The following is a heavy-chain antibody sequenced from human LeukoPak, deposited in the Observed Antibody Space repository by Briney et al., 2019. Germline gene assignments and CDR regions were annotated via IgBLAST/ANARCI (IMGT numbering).Heavy chain of an antibody. J-gene: IGHJ5*02. CDR3: AREAGEMNNCFAP. D-gene: IGHD6-13*01. V-gene: IGHV1-69*13. CDR1: GGTFSSYA. Sequence: ASVKVSCKASGGTFSSYAISWVRQAPGQGLEWMGGIIPIFGTANYAQKFQGRVTITADESTSTAYMELSSLRSEDTAVYYCAREAGEMNNCFAPWARKPWSPSPQ. CDR2: IIPIFGTA.